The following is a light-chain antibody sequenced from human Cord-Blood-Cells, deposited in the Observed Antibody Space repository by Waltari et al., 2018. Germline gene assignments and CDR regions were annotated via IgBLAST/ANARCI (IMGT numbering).Light chain of an antibody. CDR3: QRDGSAPLA. J-gene: IGKJ4*01. CDR2: AAS. V-gene: IGKV3-20*01. Sequence: EIVLPQSPGTLSLPPGERATLPCRASQSVSDSYLAWYQQKPRQAPRLLIYAASGRATGIPDRLSGSGSGAGVALASSELVQDDVAVYYGQRDGSAPLAFGGGAEVEIK. CDR1: QSVSDSY.